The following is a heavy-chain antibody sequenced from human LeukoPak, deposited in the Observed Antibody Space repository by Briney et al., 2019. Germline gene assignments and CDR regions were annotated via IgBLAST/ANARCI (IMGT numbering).Heavy chain of an antibody. CDR2: ISGSGGST. CDR1: GFTFSSYA. J-gene: IGHJ4*02. Sequence: QSGGSLRLACAASGFTFSSYAMSWVRQAPGKGLEWVSTISGSGGSTYYADSVKGRFTISRDNSKNTLYLQMNSLRAEDTAAYYCAKVAAHYPLLWGQGTLVTVSS. V-gene: IGHV3-23*01. D-gene: IGHD3-10*01. CDR3: AKVAAHYPLL.